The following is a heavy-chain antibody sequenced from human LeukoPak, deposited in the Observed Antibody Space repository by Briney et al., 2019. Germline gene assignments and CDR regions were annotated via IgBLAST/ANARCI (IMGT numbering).Heavy chain of an antibody. V-gene: IGHV3-21*01. CDR3: ARGYYDRSGYYAHDAFDI. CDR1: GFTFSSYS. D-gene: IGHD3-22*01. J-gene: IGHJ3*02. CDR2: ISSSSSYI. Sequence: GGSLRLSCAASGFTFSSYSMNWVRQAPGKGLEWVSSISSSSSYIYYADSVKGRFTISRDNAKNSLYLQMNSLRAEDTAVYYCARGYYDRSGYYAHDAFDIWGQGTMVTVSS.